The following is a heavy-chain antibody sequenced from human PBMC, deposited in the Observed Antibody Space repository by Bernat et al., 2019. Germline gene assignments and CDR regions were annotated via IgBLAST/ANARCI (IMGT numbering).Heavy chain of an antibody. D-gene: IGHD3-22*01. CDR2: ISYDGSNK. Sequence: QVQLVESGGGVVQPGRSLRLSCAASGFTFSSYAMHWVRQAPGKGLEWVAVISYDGSNKYYADSVKGRFTISRDNSKNTLYLQMNSLRAEDTAVYYCARDRYYYASSGYYYYFDYWGQGTLVTVSS. CDR3: ARDRYYYASSGYYYYFDY. CDR1: GFTFSSYA. V-gene: IGHV3-30-3*01. J-gene: IGHJ4*02.